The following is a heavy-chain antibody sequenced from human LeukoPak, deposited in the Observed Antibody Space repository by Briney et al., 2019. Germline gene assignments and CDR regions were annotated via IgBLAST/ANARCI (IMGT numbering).Heavy chain of an antibody. CDR2: INHSGST. J-gene: IGHJ4*02. CDR1: GGSFSGYY. D-gene: IGHD2-15*01. V-gene: IGHV4-34*01. Sequence: KPSETLSLTCAVYGGSFSGYYWSWIRHPPGKGLEWIGEINHSGSTNYNPSLKSRVTISVDTSKNQFSLKLSSVTAADTAVYYCARGHPVVAATHWDYWGQGTLVTVSS. CDR3: ARGHPVVAATHWDY.